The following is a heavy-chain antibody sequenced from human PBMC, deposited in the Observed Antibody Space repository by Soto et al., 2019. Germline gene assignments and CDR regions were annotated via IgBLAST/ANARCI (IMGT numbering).Heavy chain of an antibody. CDR1: GFTFSSYG. CDR2: IWYDGSNK. Sequence: GGSLRLSCAASGFTFSSYGMHWVRQAPGKGLEWVAVIWYDGSNKYYADSVKGRFTISRDNSKNTLYLQMNSLRAEDTAVYYCARGEGRYYYDSSGYYYFDYWGQGTLVTVSS. J-gene: IGHJ4*02. V-gene: IGHV3-33*01. CDR3: ARGEGRYYYDSSGYYYFDY. D-gene: IGHD3-22*01.